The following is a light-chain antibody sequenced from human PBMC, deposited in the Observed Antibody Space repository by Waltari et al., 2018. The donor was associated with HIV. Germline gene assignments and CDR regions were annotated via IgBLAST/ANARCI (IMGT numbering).Light chain of an antibody. CDR1: QSVLYSSNNKNY. CDR3: QQYYSTPPWT. CDR2: WAS. Sequence: EIVMNQSPDSLAVYLGERATINCKSSQSVLYSSNNKNYLAWYQQKPGQPPKLLIYWASTRDSGVPDRFSGSGSGTDFTLTISSLQAEDVAVYYCQQYYSTPPWTFGQGTKVEIK. V-gene: IGKV4-1*01. J-gene: IGKJ1*01.